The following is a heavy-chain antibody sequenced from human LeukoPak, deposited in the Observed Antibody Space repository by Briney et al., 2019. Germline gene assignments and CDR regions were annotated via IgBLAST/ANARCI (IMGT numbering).Heavy chain of an antibody. CDR2: INNGGDST. D-gene: IGHD3-22*01. V-gene: IGHV3-23*01. J-gene: IGHJ4*02. CDR1: GFTFSSYA. CDR3: ATDDSSGYYAKVDY. Sequence: GGSLRLSCAASGFTFSSYALTWVRQAPGKGLEWVSSINNGGDSTFYADSVKGRFTISRDNSKNTVDLQMNSLRAEGTGVYYCATDDSSGYYAKVDYWGQGTLVTVSS.